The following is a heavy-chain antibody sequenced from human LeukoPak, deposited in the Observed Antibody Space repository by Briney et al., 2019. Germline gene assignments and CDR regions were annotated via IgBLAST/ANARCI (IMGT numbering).Heavy chain of an antibody. D-gene: IGHD3-10*01. CDR3: ARGAIWFGELSSFDY. J-gene: IGHJ4*02. V-gene: IGHV4-59*01. CDR1: GGSISSYY. Sequence: SETLSLTCTVSGGSISSYYWSWIRQPPGKGLEWIGYIYYSGSTNYNPSLKSRVTISVDTSKNQFSLKLSSVTAADTAVYYCARGAIWFGELSSFDYWGQGTLVTVSS. CDR2: IYYSGST.